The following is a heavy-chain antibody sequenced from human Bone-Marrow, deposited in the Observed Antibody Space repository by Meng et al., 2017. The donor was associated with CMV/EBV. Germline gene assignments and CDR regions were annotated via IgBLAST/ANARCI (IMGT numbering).Heavy chain of an antibody. D-gene: IGHD1-26*01. CDR2: INPNSGGT. V-gene: IGHV1-2*02. Sequence: ASVKVSCKASGYTFTGYYMHWVRQAPGQGLEWMGWINPNSGGTNYAQKFQGRVTMTRDTSISTAYMELSRLRSDDTAMYYCAREGGSGSYGLNWFDPWGQGTLVTVSS. CDR3: AREGGSGSYGLNWFDP. CDR1: GYTFTGYY. J-gene: IGHJ5*02.